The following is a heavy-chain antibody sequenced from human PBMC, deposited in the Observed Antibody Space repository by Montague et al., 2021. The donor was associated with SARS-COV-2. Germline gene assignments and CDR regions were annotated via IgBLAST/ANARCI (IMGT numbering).Heavy chain of an antibody. CDR3: AGDRGRFWHFDL. CDR2: IYYSGST. Sequence: SETLSLTCTVSGGSISSYYWNRIRQSPGKGLEWIGYIYYSGSTKYNPSLKSRVTISVDTSKSQMSLRLNSVTAADTAVYYCAGDRGRFWHFDLWGRGILVTVSS. J-gene: IGHJ2*01. D-gene: IGHD5-12*01. V-gene: IGHV4-59*01. CDR1: GGSISSYY.